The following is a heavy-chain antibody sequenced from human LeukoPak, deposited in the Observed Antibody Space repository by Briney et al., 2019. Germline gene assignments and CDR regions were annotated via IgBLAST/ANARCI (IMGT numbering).Heavy chain of an antibody. J-gene: IGHJ4*02. V-gene: IGHV4-38-2*02. CDR1: GGSFSGYH. Sequence: SETLSLTCAVYGGSFSGYHWGWIRQPPGTGLEWIGSIYHSGVTDYNPSLKSRVTILVDTSKNQFSLKLSSVTAADTAVYYCARDRGYSYGFDYWGQGTLVTVSS. CDR3: ARDRGYSYGFDY. D-gene: IGHD5-18*01. CDR2: IYHSGVT.